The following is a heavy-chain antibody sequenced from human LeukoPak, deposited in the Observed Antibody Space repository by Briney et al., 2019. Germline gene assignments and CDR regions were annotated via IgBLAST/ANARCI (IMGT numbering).Heavy chain of an antibody. D-gene: IGHD2-2*01. Sequence: SETLSLTCSVSGGSISSSTYYWGWIRQPPGKGLEWIGSVYYSGTTTYNPSLESRVTISVDTSKNQFSLKLNSVSAADTAVYYCARLTVPLRFDPWGQGTLVTVSS. V-gene: IGHV4-39*07. CDR1: GGSISSSTYY. CDR2: VYYSGTT. CDR3: ARLTVPLRFDP. J-gene: IGHJ5*02.